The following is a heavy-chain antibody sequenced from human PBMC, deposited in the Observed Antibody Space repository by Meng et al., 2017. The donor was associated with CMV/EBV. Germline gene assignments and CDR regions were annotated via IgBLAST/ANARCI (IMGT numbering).Heavy chain of an antibody. CDR1: GGSVSSGSYY. V-gene: IGHV4-61*01. CDR2: IYYSGCT. D-gene: IGHD2-2*01. J-gene: IGHJ5*02. Sequence: SEPLSPTCTVPGGSVSSGSYYWSWIRQPPGKGLEWIGYIYYSGCTNYNPSLKSRVTISVDTSKNQFSLKLSSVTTADTAVYYCARCVVVPAAHATHRIWFDPWGQGTLVTVSS. CDR3: ARCVVVPAAHATHRIWFDP.